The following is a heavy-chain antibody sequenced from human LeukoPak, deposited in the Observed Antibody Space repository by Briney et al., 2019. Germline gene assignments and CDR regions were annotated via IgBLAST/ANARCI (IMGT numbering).Heavy chain of an antibody. CDR3: ARVPYYDSSGYDN. J-gene: IGHJ4*02. CDR1: GCTFTSYY. D-gene: IGHD3-22*01. CDR2: ISPSGGST. Sequence: ASVKVSCKASGCTFTSYYIHWVRQAPGQGLEWMGVISPSGGSTTYAQKFQGRVTMTRDTSTSTVYMELSSLTSEDTAVYYCARVPYYDSSGYDNWGQGTLATVSS. V-gene: IGHV1-46*01.